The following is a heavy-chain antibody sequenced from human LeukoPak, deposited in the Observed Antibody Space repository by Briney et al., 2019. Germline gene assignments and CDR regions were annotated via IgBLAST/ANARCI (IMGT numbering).Heavy chain of an antibody. CDR1: GFTVSGNY. J-gene: IGHJ4*02. CDR3: ARLPGRFDTSSWYGYY. V-gene: IGHV3-53*01. Sequence: GGSLRLSCAASGFTVSGNYMSWVRQAPGKGLEWVPVIYSGGSTYYADSVKGRFTISRDNSKNTLYLQMNSLRTEDTAVYYCARLPGRFDTSSWYGYYWGQGTLVTVSS. D-gene: IGHD6-13*01. CDR2: IYSGGST.